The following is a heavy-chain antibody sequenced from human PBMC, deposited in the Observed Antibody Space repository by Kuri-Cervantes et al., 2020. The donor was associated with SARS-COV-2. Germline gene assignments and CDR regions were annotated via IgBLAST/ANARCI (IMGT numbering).Heavy chain of an antibody. CDR3: ARRINYWWFDP. J-gene: IGHJ5*02. Sequence: SETLSPTCAVSGGSISSGGYSWSWIRQPPGKGLEWIGYIYHSGSTYYHPSLKSRVTISVDRSKNQFSLKLSSVTAADTAVYYCARRINYWWFDPWGQGTLVTVSS. CDR2: IYHSGST. V-gene: IGHV4-30-2*01. CDR1: GGSISSGGYS. D-gene: IGHD4-11*01.